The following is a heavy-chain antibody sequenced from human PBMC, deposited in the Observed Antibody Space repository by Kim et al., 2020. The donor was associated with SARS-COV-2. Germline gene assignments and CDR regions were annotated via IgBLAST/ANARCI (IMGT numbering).Heavy chain of an antibody. CDR3: ARGKSRTQNAFDL. CDR2: IDLNNGNP. CDR1: GYTFSDYA. V-gene: IGHV7-4-1*01. J-gene: IGHJ3*01. Sequence: ASVKVSCRASGYTFSDYALNWVRQAPGQGPEWMGWIDLNNGNPTYAQGVTGRFVFSLDKSVRTLSLQLYSLRSEDTATYYCARGKSRTQNAFDLWGQGT.